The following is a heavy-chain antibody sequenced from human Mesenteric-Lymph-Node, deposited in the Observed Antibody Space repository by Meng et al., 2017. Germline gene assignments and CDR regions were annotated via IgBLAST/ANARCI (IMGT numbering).Heavy chain of an antibody. J-gene: IGHJ4*02. CDR1: GDSVSSNSAT. CDR2: TYYRSKWYF. CDR3: ARDDYSHNNEYYPLDY. V-gene: IGHV6-1*01. D-gene: IGHD2/OR15-2a*01. Sequence: QIHLQQSGPGLVKSSQTLSLTFAISGDSVSSNSATWNWIRQSPSRGLEWLGRTYYRSKWYFDYAVSVKSRLTINPDTSKNQFALHLSSVTPEDTAVYFCARDDYSHNNEYYPLDYWGQGTLVTVSS.